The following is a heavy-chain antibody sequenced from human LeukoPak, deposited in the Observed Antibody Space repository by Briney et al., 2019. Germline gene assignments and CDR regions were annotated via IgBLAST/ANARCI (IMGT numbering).Heavy chain of an antibody. CDR3: ARETCYYDSSGYYYPSGFDY. CDR2: ISSGSRTI. V-gene: IGHV3-48*01. Sequence: GGSLRLSCAASGFTFSNYSMNWVRQAPGKGLEWVSYISSGSRTIYYADSVKGRFTISRDNAKNSLYLQMNSLRAEDTAVYYCARETCYYDSSGYYYPSGFDYWGQGTLVTVSS. D-gene: IGHD3-22*01. CDR1: GFTFSNYS. J-gene: IGHJ4*02.